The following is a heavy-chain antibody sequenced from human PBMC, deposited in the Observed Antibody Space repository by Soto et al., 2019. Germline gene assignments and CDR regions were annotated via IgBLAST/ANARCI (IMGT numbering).Heavy chain of an antibody. CDR3: TRGNGWYYY. V-gene: IGHV4-59*01. CDR2: IHYSGST. Sequence: SETLSLTCTVSGGSISSYYWSWIRQPPGKGLEWIGYIHYSGSTNYNPSLKSRVTISVDTSKNQFSLQLSSVTAADTAVYYCTRGNGWYYYWGLGTLVTVSS. CDR1: GGSISSYY. D-gene: IGHD6-19*01. J-gene: IGHJ4*02.